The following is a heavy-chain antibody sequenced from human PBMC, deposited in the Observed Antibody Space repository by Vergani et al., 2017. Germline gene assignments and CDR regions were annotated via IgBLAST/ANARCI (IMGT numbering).Heavy chain of an antibody. D-gene: IGHD5-24*01. Sequence: QVQLVESGGGVVQPGRSLRLSCAASGFTFSSHAMHWVRQAPGKGLEWIGSIYYSENKFYNPSLESRVTLSIDTTKNQFSLKLKSVTAADTAVDYCARCCRDEGMRYGGTVENWFDPWGKGTLVTVSS. V-gene: IGHV3-30*04. CDR3: ARCCRDEGMRYGGTVENWFDP. CDR1: GFTFSSHA. J-gene: IGHJ5*02. CDR2: IYYSENK.